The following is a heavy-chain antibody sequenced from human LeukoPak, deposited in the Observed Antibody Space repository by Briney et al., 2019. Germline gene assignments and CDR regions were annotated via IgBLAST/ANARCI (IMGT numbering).Heavy chain of an antibody. CDR1: GFIFTTSA. V-gene: IGHV3-23*01. J-gene: IGHJ4*02. Sequence: GGSLRLSCEASGFIFTTSAISWVRQAPGKGLEWVSAISGSGGSTYYADSVKGRFTISRDNSKNTLYLQMNSLRAEDTAVYYCARFSQYSDSTYHDLDYWGQGTLVSVSS. D-gene: IGHD3-22*01. CDR3: ARFSQYSDSTYHDLDY. CDR2: ISGSGGST.